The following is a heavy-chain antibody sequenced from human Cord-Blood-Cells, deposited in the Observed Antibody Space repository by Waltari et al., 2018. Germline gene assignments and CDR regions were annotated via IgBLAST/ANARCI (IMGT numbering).Heavy chain of an antibody. J-gene: IGHJ6*02. V-gene: IGHV1-3*01. CDR1: GYTFTSYA. CDR3: AREPRVATVYYYGMDV. CDR2: INAGNGNT. Sequence: QVQLVQSGAEVKKPGASVKVSCKASGYTFTSYAMHWVRQAPGQRLEWMGWINAGNGNTKYSQKFQGRVTITRDTSASTAYMELSSLRSEDTAVYYCAREPRVATVYYYGMDVWGQGTTVTVSS. D-gene: IGHD1-26*01.